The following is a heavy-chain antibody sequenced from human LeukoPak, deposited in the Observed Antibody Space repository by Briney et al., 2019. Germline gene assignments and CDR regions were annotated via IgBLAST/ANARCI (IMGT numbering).Heavy chain of an antibody. Sequence: WASVKASCKASGYTFTGYYMHWVRQAPGQGLEWMGWMNPNSGNTGYAQKFQGRVTMTRNTSISTAYMELSSLRSEDTAVYYCAIRDYPISYYYYGMDVWGQGTTVTVSS. J-gene: IGHJ6*02. CDR1: GYTFTGYY. D-gene: IGHD4-17*01. CDR3: AIRDYPISYYYYGMDV. CDR2: MNPNSGNT. V-gene: IGHV1-8*02.